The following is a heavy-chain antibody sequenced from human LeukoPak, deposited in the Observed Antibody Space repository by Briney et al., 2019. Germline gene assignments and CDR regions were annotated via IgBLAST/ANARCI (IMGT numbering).Heavy chain of an antibody. CDR1: GGSFSGYY. D-gene: IGHD6-13*01. Sequence: PSETLSLTCAVYGGSFSGYYWSWIRQPPGKGLEWIGYIYYSGSTNYNPSLKSRVTISVDTSKNQFSLKLSSVTAADTAVYYCARGSIAAAGIDYWGQGTLVTVSS. V-gene: IGHV4-59*01. CDR3: ARGSIAAAGIDY. J-gene: IGHJ4*02. CDR2: IYYSGST.